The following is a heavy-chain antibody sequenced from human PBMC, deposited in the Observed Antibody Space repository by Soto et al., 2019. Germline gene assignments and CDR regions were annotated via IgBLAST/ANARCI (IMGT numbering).Heavy chain of an antibody. CDR3: ASSIVGATRFDY. CDR2: ISSSPSTI. CDR1: GFTFSDYY. J-gene: IGHJ4*02. D-gene: IGHD1-26*01. Sequence: SGGSLRLSCAASGFTFSDYYMSWIRQAPGKGLEWVSYISSSPSTIYYADSVKGRFTISRDNAKNSLYLQMHSLRAEDTAVYYCASSIVGATRFDYWGQGTLVTVSS. V-gene: IGHV3-11*01.